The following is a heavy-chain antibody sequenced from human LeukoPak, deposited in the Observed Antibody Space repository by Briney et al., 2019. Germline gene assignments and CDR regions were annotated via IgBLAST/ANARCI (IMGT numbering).Heavy chain of an antibody. V-gene: IGHV3-23*01. CDR1: GFTFSSYA. Sequence: GGSLRLSCAASGFTFSSYAMSWVRQAPGKGLEWVSAISGSGGSTYYADSVKGRFTISRDNSKNTLYLQMNSLRAEDTAVYYCAKDLEGYGYVEYFQHWGQGTLVTVSS. J-gene: IGHJ1*01. CDR2: ISGSGGST. CDR3: AKDLEGYGYVEYFQH. D-gene: IGHD5-18*01.